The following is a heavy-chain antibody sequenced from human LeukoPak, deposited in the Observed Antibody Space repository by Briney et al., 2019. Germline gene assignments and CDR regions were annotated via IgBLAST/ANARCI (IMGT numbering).Heavy chain of an antibody. D-gene: IGHD3-16*01. CDR3: ARRGGDMPARGFMDV. Sequence: PSETLSLTCVVSGDSITSGGYSWSWIRQPPGKGLEWVGYIYDSGIALYNPSLKSRVTMSVDTSKNHFFLNLRSVTAADTAVYYCARRGGDMPARGFMDVWGKGTTVTVSS. V-gene: IGHV4-30-4*07. CDR2: IYDSGIA. CDR1: GDSITSGGYS. J-gene: IGHJ6*03.